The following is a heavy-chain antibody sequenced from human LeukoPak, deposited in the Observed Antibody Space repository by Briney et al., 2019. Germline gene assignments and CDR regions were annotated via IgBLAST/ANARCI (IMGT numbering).Heavy chain of an antibody. J-gene: IGHJ4*02. V-gene: IGHV4-59*01. CDR3: ARDRFYGSSSYFDY. D-gene: IGHD6-6*01. Sequence: SETLSLTCTVSADSISNYYWSRIRQPPGKGLEWIGYIYYSGSTNYNPSLKSRVTISVDMSKNQFSLKLRSVTAADTAVYYCARDRFYGSSSYFDYWGQGILVTVSS. CDR1: ADSISNYY. CDR2: IYYSGST.